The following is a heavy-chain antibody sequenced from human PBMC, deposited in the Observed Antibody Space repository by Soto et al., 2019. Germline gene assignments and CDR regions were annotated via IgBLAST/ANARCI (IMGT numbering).Heavy chain of an antibody. D-gene: IGHD2-2*01. CDR3: ARAGHIVVVPAAPTYYYYGMDV. CDR2: INPSGGST. CDR1: GYTFTSYY. Sequence: ASVKVSCKASGYTFTSYYMHWVRQAPGQGLEWMGIINPSGGSTSYAQKFQGRVTMTRDTSTSTVYMELSSLRSEDTAVYYCARAGHIVVVPAAPTYYYYGMDVWGQGTTVT. J-gene: IGHJ6*02. V-gene: IGHV1-46*01.